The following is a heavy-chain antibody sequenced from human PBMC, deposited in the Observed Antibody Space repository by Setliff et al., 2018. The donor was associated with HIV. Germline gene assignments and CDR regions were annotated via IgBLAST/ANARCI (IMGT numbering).Heavy chain of an antibody. V-gene: IGHV1-8*01. CDR3: ARGAPGRSCSGGSCSYFDY. Sequence: ASVKVSCKTSGYSFTHYDINWVRQATGQGLEWMGWMNPNSGDTGYAQKFQGRVTMTRNTSISIAYMELSNLRSEDTAVYYCARGAPGRSCSGGSCSYFDYWGQGTLVTVSS. D-gene: IGHD2-15*01. J-gene: IGHJ4*02. CDR2: MNPNSGDT. CDR1: GYSFTHYD.